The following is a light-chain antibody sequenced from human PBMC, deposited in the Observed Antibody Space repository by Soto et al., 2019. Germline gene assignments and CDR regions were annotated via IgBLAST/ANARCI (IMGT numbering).Light chain of an antibody. CDR2: EVT. CDR1: NSDVGGYNY. Sequence: QSVLTQPTSASGSPGQSVAISCTGTNSDVGGYNYVSWYQQHPGKAPKLMIYEVTKRPSGVPDRFSGSKSGNTASLTVSGLQAEDEADYYCSSYAGNNNKVFGTGTKLTVL. CDR3: SSYAGNNNKV. J-gene: IGLJ1*01. V-gene: IGLV2-8*01.